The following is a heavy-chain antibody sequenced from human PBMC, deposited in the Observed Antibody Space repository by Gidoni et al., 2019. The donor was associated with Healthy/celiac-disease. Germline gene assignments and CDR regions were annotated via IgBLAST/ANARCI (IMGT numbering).Heavy chain of an antibody. D-gene: IGHD3-16*02. CDR3: ARGWRFGGVIVSILDY. CDR1: GFTFDDYA. CDR2: ISWNSGSI. Sequence: EVQLVESGGGLVQPGRSLRLSCAASGFTFDDYAMHWVRQAPGKGLEWVSGISWNSGSIGYADSVKGRFTISRDNAKNSLYLQMNSLRAEDMALYYCARGWRFGGVIVSILDYWGQGALVTVSS. J-gene: IGHJ4*02. V-gene: IGHV3-9*03.